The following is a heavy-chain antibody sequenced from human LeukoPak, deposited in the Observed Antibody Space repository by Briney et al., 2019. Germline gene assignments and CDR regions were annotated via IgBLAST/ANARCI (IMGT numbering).Heavy chain of an antibody. CDR1: GFTFSSYS. J-gene: IGHJ4*02. Sequence: GGSLRLSCAASGFTFSSYSMNWVRQAPGKGLGWVSYISSSSSTIYYADSVKGRFTISRDNAKNSLYLQMNSLRAEDTAVYYCAKDYGSYYPLFDYWGQGTLVTVSS. D-gene: IGHD1-26*01. CDR2: ISSSSSTI. CDR3: AKDYGSYYPLFDY. V-gene: IGHV3-48*04.